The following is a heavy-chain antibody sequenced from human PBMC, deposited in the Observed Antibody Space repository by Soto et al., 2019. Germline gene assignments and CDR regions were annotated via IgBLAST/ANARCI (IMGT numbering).Heavy chain of an antibody. CDR2: IYHSGST. CDR1: GGSISSSNW. V-gene: IGHV4-4*02. Sequence: SETLSLTCAVSGGSISSSNWWSWVRQPPGKGLEWIGEIYHSGSTNYNPSLKSRVTISVDKSKNQFSLKLSSVAAVDTAVYYCARSPDGSGSYYADFDYWGQGTLVTVSS. J-gene: IGHJ4*02. D-gene: IGHD3-10*01. CDR3: ARSPDGSGSYYADFDY.